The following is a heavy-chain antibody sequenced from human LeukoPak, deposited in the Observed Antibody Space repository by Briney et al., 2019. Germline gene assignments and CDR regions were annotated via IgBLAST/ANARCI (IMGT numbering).Heavy chain of an antibody. D-gene: IGHD3-16*01. Sequence: SETLSLTCTVSGDSISNYYWTWIRQPPGKGLEWIGYIYYTGSTNYNPSLKSRVTISVDTSKNQFSLKLSSVTAADTAVYYCARVWVTGGLVYFDYWGQGTLVTVSS. V-gene: IGHV4-59*01. J-gene: IGHJ4*02. CDR1: GDSISNYY. CDR2: IYYTGST. CDR3: ARVWVTGGLVYFDY.